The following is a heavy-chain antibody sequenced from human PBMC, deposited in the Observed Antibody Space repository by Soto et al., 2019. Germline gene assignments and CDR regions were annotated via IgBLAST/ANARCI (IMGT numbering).Heavy chain of an antibody. J-gene: IGHJ6*02. CDR1: GDTLTEVS. CDR3: ATVVGATGPAAYYYGMDV. CDR2: FDPEDGET. D-gene: IGHD1-26*01. Sequence: ASVKVSFKVSGDTLTEVSMHGRRQAAGKGVEWMGGFDPEDGETIYAQKFQGRVTMTEDTSTDTAYMELSSLRSEDTAVYSCATVVGATGPAAYYYGMDVWGQGTPVTVSS. V-gene: IGHV1-24*01.